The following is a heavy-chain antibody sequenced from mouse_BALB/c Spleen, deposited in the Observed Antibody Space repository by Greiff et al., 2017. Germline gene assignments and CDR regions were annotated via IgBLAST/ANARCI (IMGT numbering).Heavy chain of an antibody. D-gene: IGHD1-1*01. V-gene: IGHV1-31*01. CDR2: INPYNGAT. CDR1: GYSFTGYY. J-gene: IGHJ1*01. Sequence: VQLQQSGPELVKPGASVKISCKASGYSFTGYYMHWVKQSHVKSLEWIGRINPYNGATSYNQNFKDKASLTVDKSSSTAYMELHSLTSEDSAVYYCARCYYGSSYDWYFDVWGAGTTVTVSS. CDR3: ARCYYGSSYDWYFDV.